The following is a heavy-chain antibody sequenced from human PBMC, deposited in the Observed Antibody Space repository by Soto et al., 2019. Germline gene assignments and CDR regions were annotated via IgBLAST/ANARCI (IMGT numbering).Heavy chain of an antibody. CDR3: ATVRRGSGWYNDW. D-gene: IGHD6-19*01. J-gene: IGHJ4*02. Sequence: QVQLVESGGGVVQTGGSLRLFCAASGFTFRNYGMHWVRQAPGKGLEWVAVIWYDGSQKYEAGSVKGRFTISRDNSKNTLYLQMDSLRDEDTAVYYCATVRRGSGWYNDWWGQGTLVIVSS. CDR1: GFTFRNYG. CDR2: IWYDGSQK. V-gene: IGHV3-33*01.